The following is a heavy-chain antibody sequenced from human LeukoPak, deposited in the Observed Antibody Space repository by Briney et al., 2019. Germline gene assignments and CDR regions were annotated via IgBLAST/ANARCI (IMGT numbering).Heavy chain of an antibody. CDR1: GYTLTGYY. J-gene: IGHJ3*02. Sequence: ASVKVSCKASGYTLTGYYMHWVRQAPGQGLEWMGWINPNSGGTNYAQKFQGRVTMTRDTSISTAYMELSRLRSDDTAVYYCARAYSYGNDAFDIWGQGTMVTVSS. CDR2: INPNSGGT. V-gene: IGHV1-2*02. D-gene: IGHD5-18*01. CDR3: ARAYSYGNDAFDI.